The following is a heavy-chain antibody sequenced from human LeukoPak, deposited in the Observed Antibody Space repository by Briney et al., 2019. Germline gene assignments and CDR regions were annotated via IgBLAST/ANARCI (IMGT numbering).Heavy chain of an antibody. J-gene: IGHJ5*02. Sequence: SGESLKISCKGSVYSFTNYWIGWVCQTPGKGLEWMGIIYPDDSDTRYSPSFQGQVTISADKSISTAYLQWSSLKASDSAMYFCARQSRNVAGVFDPWGQGTLVTVFS. D-gene: IGHD6-19*01. V-gene: IGHV5-51*01. CDR2: IYPDDSDT. CDR3: ARQSRNVAGVFDP. CDR1: VYSFTNYW.